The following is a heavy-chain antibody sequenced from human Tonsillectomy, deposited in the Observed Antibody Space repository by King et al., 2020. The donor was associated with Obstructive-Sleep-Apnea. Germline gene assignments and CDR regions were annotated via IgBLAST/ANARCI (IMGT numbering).Heavy chain of an antibody. D-gene: IGHD3-10*01. Sequence: VQLVESGAEVKKPGASVKISCKASGYIFSNYYMHWVRQAPGQGLEWMGIINPIGGPTGYAPNLPGRVTMTRDTSTSTVYTELSRLTSEDTAVYYCAREGNYYGSGTYYRHYYYAMDVWGQGTTVTVSS. CDR1: GYIFSNYY. J-gene: IGHJ6*02. CDR3: AREGNYYGSGTYYRHYYYAMDV. CDR2: INPIGGPT. V-gene: IGHV1-46*03.